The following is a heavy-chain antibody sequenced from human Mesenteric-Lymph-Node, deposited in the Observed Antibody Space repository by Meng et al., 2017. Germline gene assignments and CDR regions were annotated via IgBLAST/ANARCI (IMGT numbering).Heavy chain of an antibody. CDR1: GDSASSKSAA. Sequence: QVQLQQSGPGWVKPSRPLPLTCAISGDSASSKSAAWSWIRQSPSRGLEWRGRTYYRSKWYNDYAVSVKSRISINPDTSKNQFSLRLNSVTPEDTAVYYCASTENHFWGQGTLVTVSS. CDR3: ASTENHF. CDR2: TYYRSKWYN. D-gene: IGHD1-26*01. J-gene: IGHJ4*02. V-gene: IGHV6-1*01.